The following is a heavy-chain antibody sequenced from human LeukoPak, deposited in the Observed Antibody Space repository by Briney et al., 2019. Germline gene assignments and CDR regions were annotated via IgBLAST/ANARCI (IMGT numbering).Heavy chain of an antibody. Sequence: GGSLRLSCAASGITVSSYGMTWVRQAPGKGLEWVSAFSATDGSAQYAESVKGRFTISRDNSKNSLYLQMNSVRDEDTAVYYCAKARIAAAGTGAFDVWGQGTRVTVSS. D-gene: IGHD6-13*01. CDR1: GITVSSYG. CDR2: FSATDGSA. V-gene: IGHV3-23*01. CDR3: AKARIAAAGTGAFDV. J-gene: IGHJ3*01.